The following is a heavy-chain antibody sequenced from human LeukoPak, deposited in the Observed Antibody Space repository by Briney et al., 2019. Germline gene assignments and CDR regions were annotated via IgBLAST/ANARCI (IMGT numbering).Heavy chain of an antibody. J-gene: IGHJ4*02. CDR3: ADRRDYGES. CDR1: GGSISSGSYY. CDR2: IYTSGST. V-gene: IGHV4-61*02. Sequence: PSETLCLTCTVSGGSISSGSYYWSWIRQPAGKGLEWIGRIYTSGSTNYNPSLKSRVTISVDTSKNQFSLKLSSVTAADTAVYYCADRRDYGESWGQGTLVTVPS.